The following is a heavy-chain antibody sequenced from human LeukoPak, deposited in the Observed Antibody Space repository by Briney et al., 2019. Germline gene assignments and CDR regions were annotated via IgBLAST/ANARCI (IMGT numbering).Heavy chain of an antibody. V-gene: IGHV1-69*04. CDR1: GGTFSSYA. CDR2: IIPILGIA. Sequence: GSSVKVSCKASGGTFSSYAISWVRQAPGQGLEWMGRIIPILGIANYPQKFQGRVTITADKSTSTAYMELSSLRSEDTAVYYCARRQSDSYYYYGMDVWGQGTTVTVSS. J-gene: IGHJ6*02. CDR3: ARRQSDSYYYYGMDV. D-gene: IGHD5-24*01.